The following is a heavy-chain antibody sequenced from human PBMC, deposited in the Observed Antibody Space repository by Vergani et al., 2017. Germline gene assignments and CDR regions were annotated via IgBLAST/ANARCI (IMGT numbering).Heavy chain of an antibody. Sequence: QVQLVQSGAEVKKPGASVKVSCKASGYTFTDYFMHWVRQAPGQGLEWMVWINPNSGGTNYAQKFQGRVTITRDTSISTAYMELSNLRSDDTAVYYCARVGTRSNRDYFDYWGQGTLVTVSS. CDR2: INPNSGGT. D-gene: IGHD1-14*01. V-gene: IGHV1-2*02. CDR1: GYTFTDYF. J-gene: IGHJ4*02. CDR3: ARVGTRSNRDYFDY.